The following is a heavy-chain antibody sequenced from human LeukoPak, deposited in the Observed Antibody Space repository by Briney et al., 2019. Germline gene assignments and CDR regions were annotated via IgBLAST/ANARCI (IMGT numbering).Heavy chain of an antibody. J-gene: IGHJ6*03. V-gene: IGHV4-34*01. CDR1: GGSISSYF. Sequence: SETLSLTRTVSGGSISSYFWSWIRQPPGKGLEWIGEINHSGSTNYNPSLKSRVTISVDTSKNQFSLKLSSVTAADTAVYYCARNIAVAGRGDYMDVWGKGTTVTISS. CDR2: INHSGST. D-gene: IGHD6-19*01. CDR3: ARNIAVAGRGDYMDV.